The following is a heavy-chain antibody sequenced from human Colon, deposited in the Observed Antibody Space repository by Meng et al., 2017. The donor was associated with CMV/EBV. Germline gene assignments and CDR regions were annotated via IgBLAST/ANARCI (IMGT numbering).Heavy chain of an antibody. CDR2: ISWNSDRI. CDR1: GFTFDDHA. J-gene: IGHJ6*02. D-gene: IGHD3-10*01. Sequence: GGSLRLSCAASGFTFDDHAMHWVRQVPGKGLEWVSGISWNSDRIAYVDSVKGRFTISRDNAKNSLYLQMNSLRAEDTAIYYCVKVEDDFGEPISGAMDVWGQGTTVTVSS. CDR3: VKVEDDFGEPISGAMDV. V-gene: IGHV3-9*01.